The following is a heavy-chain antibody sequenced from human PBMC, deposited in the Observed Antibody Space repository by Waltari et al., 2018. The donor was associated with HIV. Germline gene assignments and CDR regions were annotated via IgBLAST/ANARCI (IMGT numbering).Heavy chain of an antibody. V-gene: IGHV1-8*01. Sequence: QVQLVQSGAEVKQPGASVKVSCKASGYIFNNSDINWVRQATGQGLEWMGWMNPNRRNTGYAQKFQGRVTMTRDTSITTAYMELSSLKSEDTAVYYCARAVNAVGAPHWFAPWGQGTLVTVSS. D-gene: IGHD1-26*01. CDR3: ARAVNAVGAPHWFAP. J-gene: IGHJ5*02. CDR2: MNPNRRNT. CDR1: GYIFNNSD.